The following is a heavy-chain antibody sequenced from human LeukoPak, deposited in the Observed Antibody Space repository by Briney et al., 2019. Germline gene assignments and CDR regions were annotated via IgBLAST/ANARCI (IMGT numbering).Heavy chain of an antibody. Sequence: SETLSLTCAVYGGSFSGDYWSWIRQTPGKGLEWIEEINHSGNTNYNPSLKSRVTISVDTSKHQFSLKLSSVTAADTAVYYCARDPSGATTFDYWGQGTLVSVSS. CDR3: ARDPSGATTFDY. V-gene: IGHV4-34*01. J-gene: IGHJ4*02. CDR1: GGSFSGDY. D-gene: IGHD1-26*01. CDR2: INHSGNT.